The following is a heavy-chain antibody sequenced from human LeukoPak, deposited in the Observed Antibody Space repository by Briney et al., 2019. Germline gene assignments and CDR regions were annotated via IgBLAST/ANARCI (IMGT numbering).Heavy chain of an antibody. Sequence: PSETLSLTCAVSGGSISSGGYSWSWIRQPPGKGLEWIGYIYHSGSTYYNPSLKSRVTISVDRSKNQFSLKLSSVTAADTAVYYCARAIPYSSSLYYYYYYYMDVWGKGTTVTVSS. J-gene: IGHJ6*03. CDR1: GGSISSGGYS. CDR3: ARAIPYSSSLYYYYYYYMDV. V-gene: IGHV4-30-2*01. CDR2: IYHSGST. D-gene: IGHD6-13*01.